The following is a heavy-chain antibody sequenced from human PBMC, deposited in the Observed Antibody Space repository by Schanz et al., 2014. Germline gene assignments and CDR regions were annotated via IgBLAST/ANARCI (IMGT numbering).Heavy chain of an antibody. J-gene: IGHJ2*01. V-gene: IGHV1-69*04. CDR1: GATFNSYA. CDR2: IIPPLRQT. Sequence: QVRLVQSGSEVKKPGSSVKVSCKSSGATFNSYAFGWVRQAPGQGFEWVGSIIPPLRQTRYAQKFGEGVIIRGDTSRTAVCMGLASLTSDGTGVYFWARISDGEGGCGGR. D-gene: IGHD4-17*01. CDR3: ARISDGEGGC.